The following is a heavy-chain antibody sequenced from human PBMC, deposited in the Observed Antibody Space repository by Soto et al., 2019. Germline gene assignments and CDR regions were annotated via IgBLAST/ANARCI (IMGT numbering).Heavy chain of an antibody. CDR2: MSHSGRT. CDR3: ARVERGTATTVVDAFDI. D-gene: IGHD1-1*01. V-gene: IGHV4-34*01. CDR1: GGFVSSGSYY. Sequence: QVQLQQWGAGLLKPSETLSLTCAVYGGFVSSGSYYWSWIRQPPGKGLEWIGEMSHSGRTHFNPSLNSRVTISVDTSKNQFSLKMSSVTAADTALYYCARVERGTATTVVDAFDIWGPGTMVTVSS. J-gene: IGHJ3*02.